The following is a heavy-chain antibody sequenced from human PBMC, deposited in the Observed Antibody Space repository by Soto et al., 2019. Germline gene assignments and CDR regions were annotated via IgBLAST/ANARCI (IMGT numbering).Heavy chain of an antibody. CDR2: INPNSGGT. CDR3: ARDGSNYEPTDY. D-gene: IGHD4-4*01. Sequence: CKASGYTFTGYYMHWVRQAPGQGLEWMGWINPNSGGTNYAQKFQGRVTMTRDTSISTAYMELSRLRSDDTAVYYCARDGSNYEPTDYWGQGTLVTSPQ. CDR1: GYTFTGYY. J-gene: IGHJ4*02. V-gene: IGHV1-2*02.